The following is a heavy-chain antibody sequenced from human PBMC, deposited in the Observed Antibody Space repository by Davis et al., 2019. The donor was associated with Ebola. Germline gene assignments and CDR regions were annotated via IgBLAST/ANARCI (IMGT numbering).Heavy chain of an antibody. V-gene: IGHV7-4-1*02. CDR1: GYTFISYA. J-gene: IGHJ4*02. Sequence: AASVKVSCKASGYTFISYAMNWVRQAPGQGLEWMGLINTNTGNPTYAQGFTGRFVFSLDTSVSTAYLQISSLKAEDTAVYYCGRCEENPDTSMVSCFDYWGQRTLVTVSS. CDR2: INTNTGNP. CDR3: GRCEENPDTSMVSCFDY. D-gene: IGHD5-18*01.